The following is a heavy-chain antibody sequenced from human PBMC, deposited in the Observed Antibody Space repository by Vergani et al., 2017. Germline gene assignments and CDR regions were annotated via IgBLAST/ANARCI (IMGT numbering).Heavy chain of an antibody. J-gene: IGHJ4*02. CDR3: ARSVAGMLVDY. Sequence: QVQLQESGPGLVKPSETLSLTCTVSGGSISSYYWSWIRQPPGKGLEWIGYIYYSGSTNYNPSLKSRVTISVDTSKNQFSLKLSAVTAADTAVYYCARSVAGMLVDYWGQGTLVTVSS. CDR1: GGSISSYY. V-gene: IGHV4-59*08. D-gene: IGHD6-19*01. CDR2: IYYSGST.